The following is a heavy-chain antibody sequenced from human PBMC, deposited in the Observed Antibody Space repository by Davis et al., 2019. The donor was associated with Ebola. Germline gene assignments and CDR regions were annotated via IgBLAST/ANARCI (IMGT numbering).Heavy chain of an antibody. D-gene: IGHD2-15*01. CDR1: GGSFSGYY. CDR2: INHSGST. Sequence: MPSETLSLTCAVYGGSFSGYYWSWIRQPPGKGLEWIGEINHSGSTNYNPSLKSRVTISVDTSKNQFSLKLSPVTAADTAVYYCARVVFVAGATPSWYFDLWGRGTLVTVSP. J-gene: IGHJ2*01. CDR3: ARVVFVAGATPSWYFDL. V-gene: IGHV4-34*01.